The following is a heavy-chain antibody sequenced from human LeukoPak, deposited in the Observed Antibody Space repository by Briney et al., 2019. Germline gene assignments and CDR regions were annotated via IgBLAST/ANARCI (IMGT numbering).Heavy chain of an antibody. D-gene: IGHD6-13*01. CDR3: ARDGSRSWSLNTWFDP. V-gene: IGHV3-11*04. CDR2: ITNSGSIL. Sequence: GGSLRLSCAASGFTFSDYYMTWIRQAPGKGLERVAYITNSGSILYYADSVKGRFTISRDNAKNSLLLQMNSLRAEDTAVYYCARDGSRSWSLNTWFDPWGQGTQVTVSS. CDR1: GFTFSDYY. J-gene: IGHJ5*02.